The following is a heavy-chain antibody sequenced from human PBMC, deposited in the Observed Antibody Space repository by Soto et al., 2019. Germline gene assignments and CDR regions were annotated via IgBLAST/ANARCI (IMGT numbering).Heavy chain of an antibody. CDR1: GGSLSGYY. D-gene: IGHD6-13*01. Sequence: SETLSLTCAVYGGSLSGYYWSWIRQPPGKGLEWIGEINHSGSTNYNPSLQSRVTISIDTSKNQFSLNLGSVTAADTAVYYCARDLRGDSSTWYRWFDPWGQGTLVTVSS. CDR3: ARDLRGDSSTWYRWFDP. J-gene: IGHJ5*02. V-gene: IGHV4-34*01. CDR2: INHSGST.